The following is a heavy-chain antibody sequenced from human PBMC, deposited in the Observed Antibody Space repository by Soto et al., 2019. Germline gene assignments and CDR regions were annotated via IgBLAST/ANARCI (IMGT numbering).Heavy chain of an antibody. J-gene: IGHJ4*02. Sequence: QVQLVQSGAEVKKPGSSVKVSCKASGGTFSRYTITWVRQAPGQGLEWMGGITPMFGTPNYAQKFQGRVTITADESTSTAYMELSSPRSEDTAMYYCARDGTLYDSSAYYYLYWGQGTLVTVSS. D-gene: IGHD3-22*01. CDR2: ITPMFGTP. CDR3: ARDGTLYDSSAYYYLY. CDR1: GGTFSRYT. V-gene: IGHV1-69*01.